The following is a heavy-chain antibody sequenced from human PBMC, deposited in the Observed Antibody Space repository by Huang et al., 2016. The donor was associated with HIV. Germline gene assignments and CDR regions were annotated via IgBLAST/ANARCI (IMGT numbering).Heavy chain of an antibody. CDR2: MYPGDSVN. Sequence: EVQLVQSGAEVKKPGESLKISCKGSGYSFTSYWIGWVRQVPGKGLEGMGLMYPGDSVNSNIPSCQDQVTISSDKSISTAYVQWSCLKGSDTAMYYCARLSTTWYFDYWGQGTLVTVSS. D-gene: IGHD1-1*01. J-gene: IGHJ4*02. CDR3: ARLSTTWYFDY. CDR1: GYSFTSYW. V-gene: IGHV5-51*01.